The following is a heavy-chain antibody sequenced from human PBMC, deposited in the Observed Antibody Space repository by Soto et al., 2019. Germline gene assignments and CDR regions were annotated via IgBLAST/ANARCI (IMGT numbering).Heavy chain of an antibody. CDR1: GGTFSSDT. V-gene: IGHV1-69*08. Sequence: QVQLVQSGAEVKKPGSSVKGSCKASGGTFSSDTISWVRQAPGQGHEWMGRIIPILGIANYAQKFQGRVTITADKSTSTAYMELSSLRSEDTAVYYCAREGGDPWGQGTMVTVSS. D-gene: IGHD3-16*01. CDR2: IIPILGIA. J-gene: IGHJ3*01. CDR3: AREGGDP.